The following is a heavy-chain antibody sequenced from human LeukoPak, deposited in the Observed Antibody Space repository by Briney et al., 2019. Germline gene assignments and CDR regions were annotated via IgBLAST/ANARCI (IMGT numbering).Heavy chain of an antibody. Sequence: SVKVSCKXSGGTFSSYAISWVRQAPRQGLEWMGRIIPIFGTANYAQKFQGRVTITTDESTSTAYMELSSLRSEDTAVYYCARDSVTTEGVFDYWGQGTLVTVSS. J-gene: IGHJ4*02. CDR2: IIPIFGTA. D-gene: IGHD4-17*01. V-gene: IGHV1-69*05. CDR3: ARDSVTTEGVFDY. CDR1: GGTFSSYA.